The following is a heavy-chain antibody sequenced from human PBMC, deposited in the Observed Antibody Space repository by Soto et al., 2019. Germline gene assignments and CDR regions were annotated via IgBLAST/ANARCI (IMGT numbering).Heavy chain of an antibody. V-gene: IGHV3-30*18. J-gene: IGHJ3*02. CDR2: ISYDGSNK. CDR1: GFTFRSYG. Sequence: PGGSLRLSCAASGFTFRSYGMHWVRQAPGKGLEWDAVISYDGSNKYYADAVKGRFTISRDNSKNTLYLQMNSLRDEETALYFCVKDLVSAMTTGTTCAFAIWGQGTVVTV. D-gene: IGHD4-17*01. CDR3: VKDLVSAMTTGTTCAFAI.